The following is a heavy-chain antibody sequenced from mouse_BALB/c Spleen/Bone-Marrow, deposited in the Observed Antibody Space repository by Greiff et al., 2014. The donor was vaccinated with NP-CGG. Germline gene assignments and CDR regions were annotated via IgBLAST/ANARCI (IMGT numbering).Heavy chain of an antibody. J-gene: IGHJ3*01. CDR3: ALANWDIGGPFAY. CDR2: INPSSGYT. V-gene: IGHV1-4*01. Sequence: VQLQQSGAELARPGASVKMSCKASGYTFTSYTMHWVKQRPGQGLEWIGYINPSSGYTNYNQKFKDKATLTADKSSSTAYMQLSNLTSEDSAVYYCALANWDIGGPFAYWGQGTLVTVSA. CDR1: GYTFTSYT. D-gene: IGHD4-1*01.